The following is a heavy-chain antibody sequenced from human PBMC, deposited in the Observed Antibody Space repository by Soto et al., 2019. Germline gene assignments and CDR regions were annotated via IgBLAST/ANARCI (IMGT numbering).Heavy chain of an antibody. D-gene: IGHD3-22*01. CDR1: GVSISSSSYY. J-gene: IGHJ1*01. V-gene: IGHV4-39*01. CDR2: IYYSGST. CDR3: ARLGAYYQAMDS. Sequence: SETLSLTCTVSGVSISSSSYYWGWIRQPPGKGLEWIGSIYYSGSTNYNPSLKNRVIISVDTSKNQLSLKLSFVTAADTAVYWCARLGAYYQAMDSWGQGTLVTVSS.